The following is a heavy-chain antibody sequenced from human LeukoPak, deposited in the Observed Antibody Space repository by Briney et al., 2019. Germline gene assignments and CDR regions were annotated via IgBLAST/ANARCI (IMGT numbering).Heavy chain of an antibody. CDR1: GFTFSSYS. V-gene: IGHV3-21*01. Sequence: PGGSLRLSCAASGFTFSSYSMNWVRQAPGQGLEWVSSIISTSSYIYYADSVKGRFTISRDNAKNSLYLQMNSLRAEDTAVYYCASGVRSSGWFDPWGQGTLVTVSS. CDR3: ASGVRSSGWFDP. CDR2: IISTSSYI. D-gene: IGHD3-10*01. J-gene: IGHJ5*02.